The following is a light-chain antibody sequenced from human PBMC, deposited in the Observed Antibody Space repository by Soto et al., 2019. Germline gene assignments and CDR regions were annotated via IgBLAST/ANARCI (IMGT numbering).Light chain of an antibody. CDR2: DAS. Sequence: EIVLTQSPATLSLSPGERATLSCRASQSVSDFLGWFQQKPGQAPRLLIYDASNSATGIPARFSGSGSGTDCPLIIRILEPEDFGVYYCQQLINCPYTFGHGNKLEIK. CDR1: QSVSDF. CDR3: QQLINCPYT. J-gene: IGKJ2*01. V-gene: IGKV3-11*01.